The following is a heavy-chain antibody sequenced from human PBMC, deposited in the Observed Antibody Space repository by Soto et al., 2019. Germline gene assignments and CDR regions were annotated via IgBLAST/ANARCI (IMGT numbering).Heavy chain of an antibody. V-gene: IGHV3-30*18. CDR3: AKDLET. J-gene: IGHJ4*02. Sequence: QAQLVESGGGVVQPGTSLRLSCVASGFIFRRYGMHWVRQAPGKGLEWVALISYDGSNKFYADSVKGRLTISRDNSKSTLYLQIISLRAEDTDLYYCAKDLETWGQGTLVTVSS. CDR1: GFIFRRYG. D-gene: IGHD1-1*01. CDR2: ISYDGSNK.